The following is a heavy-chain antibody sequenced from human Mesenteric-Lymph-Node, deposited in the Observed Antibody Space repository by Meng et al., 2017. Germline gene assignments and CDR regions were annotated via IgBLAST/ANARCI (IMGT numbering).Heavy chain of an antibody. J-gene: IGHJ5*02. D-gene: IGHD1-26*01. Sequence: GESLKISCAASGLSVSYNHMSWVRQAPGKGLEWVSVIYSGGSTYYADSVKGRFTISRDTSRNTLYLQMNSLRTEDTAVYYCTRDMGAPGWFDPWGQGTVVTVSS. CDR1: GLSVSYNH. CDR3: TRDMGAPGWFDP. V-gene: IGHV3-53*01. CDR2: IYSGGST.